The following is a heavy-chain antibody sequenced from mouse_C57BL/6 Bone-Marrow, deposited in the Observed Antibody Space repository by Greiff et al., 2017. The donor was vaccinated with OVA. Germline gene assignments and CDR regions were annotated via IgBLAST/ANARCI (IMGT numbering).Heavy chain of an antibody. J-gene: IGHJ2*01. D-gene: IGHD1-1*01. CDR1: GYTFTSYW. V-gene: IGHV1-69*01. Sequence: QVQLQQSGAELVMPGASVKLSCKASGYTFTSYWMHWVKQRPGQGLEWIGEIDPSDSYTNYNQKFKGKSTLTVDKSSSTAYMQLSSLTSEDSAVYYCARGGGLITTVFDYWGQGTTLTVSS. CDR2: IDPSDSYT. CDR3: ARGGGLITTVFDY.